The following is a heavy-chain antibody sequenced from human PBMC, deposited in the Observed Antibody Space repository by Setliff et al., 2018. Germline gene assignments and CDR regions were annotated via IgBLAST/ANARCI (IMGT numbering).Heavy chain of an antibody. Sequence: GASVKVSCKASGHSLTSNHFHWGRQAPGKGLEWMGTINPNDGYTIYAPAFQGRVAMTTDTSTGTAYMELSGLTSADTAIYYCIVNMVRPVTGLDSWGPGTLVTV. D-gene: IGHD2-15*01. J-gene: IGHJ4*02. CDR3: IVNMVRPVTGLDS. CDR2: INPNDGYT. V-gene: IGHV1-46*01. CDR1: GHSLTSNH.